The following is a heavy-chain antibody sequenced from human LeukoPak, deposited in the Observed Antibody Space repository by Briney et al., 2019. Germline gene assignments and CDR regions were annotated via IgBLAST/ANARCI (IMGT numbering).Heavy chain of an antibody. CDR1: GYTFTSYA. D-gene: IGHD6-13*01. V-gene: IGHV1-3*01. J-gene: IGHJ4*02. CDR3: ASDGVAGIAAAGMLDY. Sequence: GASVKLSCEASGYTFTSYAMHWVRQAPGQRLEWIAWINAGNGNTKYSQKVQGRVTITRDTSASTAYMELSSLRSEDTAVYYCASDGVAGIAAAGMLDYWGQGTLVTVSS. CDR2: INAGNGNT.